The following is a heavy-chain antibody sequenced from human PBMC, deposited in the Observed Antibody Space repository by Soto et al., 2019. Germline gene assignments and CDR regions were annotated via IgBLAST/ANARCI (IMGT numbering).Heavy chain of an antibody. CDR1: GFTFGDSY. D-gene: IGHD2-15*01. Sequence: GGSLRLCCAGSGFTFGDSYMSWIRQAPGKGLEWLSYISPGSRYPAYADSVKGRFTISRDNAKRSLYLQMMSLTAEDTAIYYCVRGGGGGLFDPWGQGTMVTVSS. CDR2: ISPGSRYP. CDR3: VRGGGGGLFDP. J-gene: IGHJ5*02. V-gene: IGHV3-11*06.